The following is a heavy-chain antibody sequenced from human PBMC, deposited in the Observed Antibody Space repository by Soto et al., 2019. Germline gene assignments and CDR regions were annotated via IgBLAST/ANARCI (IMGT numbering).Heavy chain of an antibody. V-gene: IGHV3-48*01. CDR3: SIVSVTTVTTRSFDY. D-gene: IGHD4-17*01. Sequence: EEQLVESGGGLVQPGGSLTRSCAASEFTFKTYVMNWVRQPPGKAKVWVSDISSSSSTIYYTDSVKGRFTNARDNAKKALYLQMRRLRADDAAVYYCSIVSVTTVTTRSFDYWGQETLVTVSS. CDR2: ISSSSSTI. CDR1: EFTFKTYV. J-gene: IGHJ4*02.